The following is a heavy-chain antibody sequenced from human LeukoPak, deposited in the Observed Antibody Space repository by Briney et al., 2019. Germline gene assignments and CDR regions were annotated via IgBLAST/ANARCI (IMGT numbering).Heavy chain of an antibody. J-gene: IGHJ4*02. Sequence: ASVKVSCKASGYTFTGYYMHWVRQAPGQWLEWMGWINPNSGGTNYAQKFQGRVTMTRDTSISTAYMELSRLRSDDTAVYYCARDYYYDSSRPNFEYWGQGTLVTVSS. V-gene: IGHV1-2*02. CDR3: ARDYYYDSSRPNFEY. CDR1: GYTFTGYY. D-gene: IGHD3-22*01. CDR2: INPNSGGT.